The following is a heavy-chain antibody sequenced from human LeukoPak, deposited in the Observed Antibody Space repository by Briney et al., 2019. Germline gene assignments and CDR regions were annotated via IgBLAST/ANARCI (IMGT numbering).Heavy chain of an antibody. J-gene: IGHJ6*03. CDR3: ARGPAYSNYAASYYYYIDV. CDR2: MNPNSGNT. Sequence: ASVKVSCKASGYTFTNYDINWVRQATGQGLEWMGWMNPNSGNTGYAEKFQGRVTITRDTSITTAYMELTSLRSEDSAVYYCARGPAYSNYAASYYYYIDVWGKGTTVTVSS. V-gene: IGHV1-8*03. CDR1: GYTFTNYD. D-gene: IGHD4-11*01.